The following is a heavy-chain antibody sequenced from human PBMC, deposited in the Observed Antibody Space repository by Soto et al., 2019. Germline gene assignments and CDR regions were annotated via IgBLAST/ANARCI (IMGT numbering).Heavy chain of an antibody. Sequence: QVQLLESGGGVVQPGRSLRLSCTVSAFSFTTYGMHWVRQAPGKGLEWVAMVWADGTTKYYADSVRDRFTISRDNSKNTLYLQMNSLRAEDTAVYYCATGRPRSVSTLPHFEYWGQGTLVTVSS. J-gene: IGHJ4*02. D-gene: IGHD2-21*01. CDR1: AFSFTTYG. V-gene: IGHV3-33*01. CDR2: VWADGTTK. CDR3: ATGRPRSVSTLPHFEY.